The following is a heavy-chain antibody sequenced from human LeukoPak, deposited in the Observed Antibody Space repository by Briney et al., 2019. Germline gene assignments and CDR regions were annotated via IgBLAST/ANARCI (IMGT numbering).Heavy chain of an antibody. V-gene: IGHV3-30*04. Sequence: PGGSLRLSCAASGFTFSSYAMHWVRQAPGKGLEWVAVISYDGSNKYYADSVKGRFTISRDNSKNTLYLQMNSLRAEDTAVYYCASCPINYYDSSGYYCLDYWGQGTLVTVSS. CDR3: ASCPINYYDSSGYYCLDY. CDR2: ISYDGSNK. D-gene: IGHD3-22*01. CDR1: GFTFSSYA. J-gene: IGHJ4*02.